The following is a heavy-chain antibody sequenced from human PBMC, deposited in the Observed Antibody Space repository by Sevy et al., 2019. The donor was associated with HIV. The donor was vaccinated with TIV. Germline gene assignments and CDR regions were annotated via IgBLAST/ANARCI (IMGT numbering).Heavy chain of an antibody. D-gene: IGHD2-15*01. Sequence: GGSLRLSCAASGFTFSGYAMSWVRQAPGKGLEWVSAISGSGVGPYYADSVKGRFTISRENSNNTLYLQMNSLRVEDTAVYYCAKSLVVVIAASGPYGMDVWGQGTTVTVSS. CDR2: ISGSGVGP. CDR1: GFTFSGYA. CDR3: AKSLVVVIAASGPYGMDV. J-gene: IGHJ6*02. V-gene: IGHV3-23*01.